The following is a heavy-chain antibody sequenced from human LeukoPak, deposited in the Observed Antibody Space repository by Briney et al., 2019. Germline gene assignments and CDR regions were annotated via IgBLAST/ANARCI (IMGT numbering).Heavy chain of an antibody. J-gene: IGHJ5*02. D-gene: IGHD2-2*01. CDR2: IIPILGIA. Sequence: SVKVSCKASGGTFSSYTISWVRQAPGQGLEWMGRIIPILGIANYAQKFQGRVTITADKSTSTAYMELSSLRSEDTAVYYCASPMGHCSSASCPFDPWGQGTLVTVSS. V-gene: IGHV1-69*02. CDR1: GGTFSSYT. CDR3: ASPMGHCSSASCPFDP.